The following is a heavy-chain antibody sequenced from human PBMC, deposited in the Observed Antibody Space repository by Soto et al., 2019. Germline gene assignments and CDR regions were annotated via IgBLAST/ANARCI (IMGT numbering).Heavy chain of an antibody. CDR2: INPSGGST. D-gene: IGHD5-18*01. Sequence: GASVKVSCKASGYTLNSYYMHWVRHAPGQGLEWMGIINPSGGSTSYAQKFQGRVTITRDTSTSTVYMELRSLRYEDTAVYYCARVYSFDCYGYWSQGTLDPVCS. V-gene: IGHV1-46*02. J-gene: IGHJ4*02. CDR1: GYTLNSYY. CDR3: ARVYSFDCYGY.